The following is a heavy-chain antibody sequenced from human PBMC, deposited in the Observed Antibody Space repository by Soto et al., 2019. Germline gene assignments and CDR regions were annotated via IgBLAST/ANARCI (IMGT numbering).Heavy chain of an antibody. D-gene: IGHD3-10*01. Sequence: QMQLVESGGGVVQPGRSLRLSCVASGFTFDLNGLHWVRQAPGKGLEWVTVISYDGSDKYYADSLKGRVIVSRENSKNTLYLHMDSMRTEDTAIYYCARDRGAGRENFFGMDVWGQGTTVTVSS. CDR2: ISYDGSDK. V-gene: IGHV3-30-3*01. CDR3: ARDRGAGRENFFGMDV. CDR1: GFTFDLNG. J-gene: IGHJ6*02.